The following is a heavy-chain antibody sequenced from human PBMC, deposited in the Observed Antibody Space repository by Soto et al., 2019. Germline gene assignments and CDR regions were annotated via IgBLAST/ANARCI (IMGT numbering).Heavy chain of an antibody. CDR1: GGSFSGYY. D-gene: IGHD2-2*01. J-gene: IGHJ4*02. CDR2: IIHSGST. CDR3: ARAGYCSSTSCRTLGY. Sequence: QVQLQQWGAGLLKPSETLSLTCAVYGGSFSGYYWSWIRQPPGKGLEWIGEIIHSGSTNYNPSLKSRVTISVDTSKNQFSLKLSSVTAADTAVYYCARAGYCSSTSCRTLGYWGQGTLVTVSS. V-gene: IGHV4-34*12.